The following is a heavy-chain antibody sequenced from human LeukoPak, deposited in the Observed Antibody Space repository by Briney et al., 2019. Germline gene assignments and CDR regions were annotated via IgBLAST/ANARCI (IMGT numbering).Heavy chain of an antibody. CDR1: GFTFDDYA. V-gene: IGHV3-9*01. CDR3: ARSYSSSSPAFDY. D-gene: IGHD6-6*01. Sequence: GGSLRLSCAASGFTFDDYAMYWVRQAPGKGLEWVSGISWNSGSIGYADSVKGRFTISRDNAEKSLYLQMNSLTTEDTALYYCARSYSSSSPAFDYWGQGTLVTVSS. CDR2: ISWNSGSI. J-gene: IGHJ4*02.